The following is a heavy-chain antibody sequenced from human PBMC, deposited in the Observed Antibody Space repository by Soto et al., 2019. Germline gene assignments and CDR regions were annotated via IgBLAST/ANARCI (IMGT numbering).Heavy chain of an antibody. Sequence: QVQLQESGPGLVKPSETLSLTCTVSGGSFNSYRWSWIRQPPGKGLEWIGYIHYSGITSYNPSLESRVTISVYTSTKQFSLKLRSVTAADTAMYYCVRQGFGDLHGLVDVWGRGTTVTVSS. D-gene: IGHD3-10*01. CDR3: VRQGFGDLHGLVDV. V-gene: IGHV4-59*08. CDR2: IHYSGIT. CDR1: GGSFNSYR. J-gene: IGHJ6*02.